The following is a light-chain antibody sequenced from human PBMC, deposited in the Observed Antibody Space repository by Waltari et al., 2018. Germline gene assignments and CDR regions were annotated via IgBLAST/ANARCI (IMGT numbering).Light chain of an antibody. V-gene: IGKV1-5*03. J-gene: IGKJ2*01. CDR2: KAS. CDR3: QRYNTFSS. Sequence: DIQMTQSPSTVSASVGDRVTIPCRASQTVGDWLAWYQQKPGKAPKLLIYKASTLQNGVPSRFSGSGSGSEFTLTISSLQPDDVAIYYCQRYNTFSSFGQGTRLEL. CDR1: QTVGDW.